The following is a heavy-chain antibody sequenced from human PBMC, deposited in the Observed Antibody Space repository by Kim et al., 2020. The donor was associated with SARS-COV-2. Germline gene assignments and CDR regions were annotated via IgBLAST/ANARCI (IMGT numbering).Heavy chain of an antibody. CDR1: GYTLTDYY. CDR3: AKARLTTVVREADY. Sequence: ASVKVSCKASGYTLTDYYIHWVRQAPGQGLEWMGWINPQDGATNYVQEFQDRVTMTRDTSTSTAFMELGSLRSDDTAIYYCAKARLTTVVREADYWGQGTLVTVSS. V-gene: IGHV1-2*02. J-gene: IGHJ4*02. D-gene: IGHD2-21*01. CDR2: INPQDGAT.